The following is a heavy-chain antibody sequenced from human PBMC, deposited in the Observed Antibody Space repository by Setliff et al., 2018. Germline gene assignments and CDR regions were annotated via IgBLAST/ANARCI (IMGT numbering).Heavy chain of an antibody. V-gene: IGHV4-34*01. CDR1: GESFDNHY. D-gene: IGHD2-21*01. Sequence: SETLSLTCAVYGESFDNHYWTWTRQPPGERLEWIGEINHRGFTDYKPSLKSRLTMSVDTSRNQFSLKLTSVTAADTAVYYCATGIAGRGGLAYWGQGTLVTVSS. CDR3: ATGIAGRGGLAY. J-gene: IGHJ4*02. CDR2: INHRGFT.